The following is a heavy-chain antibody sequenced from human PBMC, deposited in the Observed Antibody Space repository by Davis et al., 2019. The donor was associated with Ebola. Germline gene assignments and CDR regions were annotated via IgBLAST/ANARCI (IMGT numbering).Heavy chain of an antibody. D-gene: IGHD4-17*01. CDR2: ISGSGGSS. V-gene: IGHV3-23*01. CDR3: AKGSLYGSRSITAGMDV. Sequence: DSLKISCAASGCTFNSYAMTWVRQAPGKGLEWVSGISGSGGSSYYADSVKGRFTFSRDNSKNTLYLQMNSLRAEDTAVYYCAKGSLYGSRSITAGMDVWGQGTTVTVSS. CDR1: GCTFNSYA. J-gene: IGHJ6*02.